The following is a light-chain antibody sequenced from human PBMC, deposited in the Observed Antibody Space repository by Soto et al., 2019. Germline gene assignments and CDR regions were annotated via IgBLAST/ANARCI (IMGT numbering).Light chain of an antibody. J-gene: IGKJ4*01. CDR2: GAS. CDR1: QPINKF. V-gene: IGKV1-39*01. CDR3: QQSHSVPLT. Sequence: DIQMTQSPSSLSASVGDRVTITCRASQPINKFLNWFQHKPGEAPKRLIYGASILQDGVPSRFSGSGSGTDYTLTISGLQTEDFGTYYCQQSHSVPLTFGGGTKVDTK.